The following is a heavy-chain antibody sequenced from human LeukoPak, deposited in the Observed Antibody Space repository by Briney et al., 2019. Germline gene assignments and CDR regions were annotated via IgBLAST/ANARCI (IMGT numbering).Heavy chain of an antibody. Sequence: GGSLRLSCAASGFTFSSYDMNWVRQAPEKGLEWVSYISTSGNTVYYADSVEGRFTISRDNAKNSLYLQMNSLRGDDTAVYYCARVGEGYCSGTDCQRGSRGQGTLVAVSS. CDR3: ARVGEGYCSGTDCQRGS. CDR2: ISTSGNTV. CDR1: GFTFSSYD. V-gene: IGHV3-48*03. J-gene: IGHJ4*02. D-gene: IGHD2-2*01.